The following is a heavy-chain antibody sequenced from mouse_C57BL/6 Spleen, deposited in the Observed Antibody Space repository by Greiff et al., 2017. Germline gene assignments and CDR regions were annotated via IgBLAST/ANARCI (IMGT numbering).Heavy chain of an antibody. CDR2: IDPSDSET. CDR3: ARGGITTVVATDFDD. Sequence: QVQLQQPGAELVRPGSSVKLSCKASGYTFTSYWMHWVKQRPIQGLEWIGNIDPSDSETHYNQKFKDKATLTVDKSSSTAYMQLSSLTSEDSAVYYCARGGITTVVATDFDDWGQGTTLTVSS. J-gene: IGHJ2*01. V-gene: IGHV1-52*01. CDR1: GYTFTSYW. D-gene: IGHD1-1*01.